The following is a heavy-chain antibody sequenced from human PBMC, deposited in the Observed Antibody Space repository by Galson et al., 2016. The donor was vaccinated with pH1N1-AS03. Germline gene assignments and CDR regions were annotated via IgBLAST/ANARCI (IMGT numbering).Heavy chain of an antibody. J-gene: IGHJ4*02. CDR2: IYWDDDK. Sequence: PALVKPPQTLTLTCTLSGFSHSASGVAVAWIRQPPGKALEWLALIYWDDDKRYSPSLRDKLTITNDSSTNQVVLTMTNMDPVATATYYCAHRHGGNSHYFGYWGPGTLVTVSS. D-gene: IGHD4-23*01. CDR3: AHRHGGNSHYFGY. V-gene: IGHV2-5*02. CDR1: GFSHSASGVA.